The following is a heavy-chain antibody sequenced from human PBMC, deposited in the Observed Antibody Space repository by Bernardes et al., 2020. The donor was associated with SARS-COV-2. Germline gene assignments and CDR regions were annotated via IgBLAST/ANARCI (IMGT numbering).Heavy chain of an antibody. Sequence: GGSLRLSCAASGFTFSSFAMSWVRQAPGKGLEWVSTISGSGTSTYYADSVKGRFTISRDNSKNTLYLQMNSLRAEDTAVYYCADFELGRRYYFDYWGQGTLVTVSS. J-gene: IGHJ4*02. CDR2: ISGSGTST. CDR3: ADFELGRRYYFDY. V-gene: IGHV3-23*01. CDR1: GFTFSSFA. D-gene: IGHD7-27*01.